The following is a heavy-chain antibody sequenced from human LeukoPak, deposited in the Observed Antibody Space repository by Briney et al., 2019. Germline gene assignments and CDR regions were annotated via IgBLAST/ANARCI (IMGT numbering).Heavy chain of an antibody. CDR2: ISGSGGRT. D-gene: IGHD6-19*01. V-gene: IGHV3-23*01. CDR1: GFTFSNYG. CDR3: AREAVARFGYMDV. J-gene: IGHJ6*03. Sequence: GGSLRLSCAASGFTFSNYGMSWVRQAPGKGLEWVSTISGSGGRTYYADSVKGRFTISRDNSKNTLYLQMNSLKASDTAIYYCAREAVARFGYMDVWGNGTKVSVFS.